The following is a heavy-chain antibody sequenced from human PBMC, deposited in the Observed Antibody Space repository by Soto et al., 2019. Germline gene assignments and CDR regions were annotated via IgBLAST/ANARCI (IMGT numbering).Heavy chain of an antibody. CDR2: ISHDGSIE. J-gene: IGHJ3*02. CDR3: ARDSRSTGQGAFDI. V-gene: IGHV3-30*03. Sequence: QAQLLESGGGVVQPGRSLRLSCAASGFTFNNYAMHWVRQAPGKGLERVAVISHDGSIEYYPDSVKGRFTISRDNSKNTLYLEMNSLRAEDTAVYYCARDSRSTGQGAFDIWGQGTMVIVSS. CDR1: GFTFNNYA. D-gene: IGHD3-16*01.